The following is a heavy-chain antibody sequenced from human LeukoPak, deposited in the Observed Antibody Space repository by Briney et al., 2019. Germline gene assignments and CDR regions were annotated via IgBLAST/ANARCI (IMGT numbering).Heavy chain of an antibody. D-gene: IGHD6-13*01. CDR3: ARDADSSSWYHFDY. J-gene: IGHJ4*02. V-gene: IGHV3-53*01. Sequence: GSLRLSCAASGFTVSSNYMSWFRQAPGKGLEWVSVIYSGGSTYYADSVKGRFTISRDNSKNTLYLQMNSLRAEDTAVYYCARDADSSSWYHFDYWGQGTLVTVSS. CDR2: IYSGGST. CDR1: GFTVSSNY.